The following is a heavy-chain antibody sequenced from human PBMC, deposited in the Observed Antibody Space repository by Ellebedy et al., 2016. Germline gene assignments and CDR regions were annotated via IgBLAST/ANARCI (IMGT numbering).Heavy chain of an antibody. Sequence: GESLKISXAASGLTFSNFFMSWVRQTPGKGLEWVSTISGDGADINLADSVKGRFTISRDNSRNTMYLQMNSLRADDTAVYYCRQGHYANYWGQGTLVTVSS. V-gene: IGHV3-23*01. J-gene: IGHJ4*02. CDR3: RQGHYANY. CDR2: ISGDGADI. D-gene: IGHD2-8*01. CDR1: GLTFSNFF.